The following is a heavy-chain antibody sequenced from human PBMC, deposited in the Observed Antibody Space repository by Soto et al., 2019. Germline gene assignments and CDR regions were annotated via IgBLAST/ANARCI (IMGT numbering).Heavy chain of an antibody. V-gene: IGHV4-30-4*01. CDR1: GGSISSGDYY. CDR2: IYYSGST. CDR3: AREDCSSTSCHFDY. Sequence: SETLSVTCTVSGGSISSGDYYWSWIRQAPGKGLEWIGYIYYSGSTYYNPSLKSRVTISVDTSKNQFSLKLSSVTAADTAVYYCAREDCSSTSCHFDYWGQGALVTVSS. D-gene: IGHD2-2*01. J-gene: IGHJ4*02.